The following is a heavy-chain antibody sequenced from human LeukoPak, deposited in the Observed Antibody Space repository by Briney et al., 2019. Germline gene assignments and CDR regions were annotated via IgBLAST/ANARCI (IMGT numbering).Heavy chain of an antibody. J-gene: IGHJ4*02. Sequence: SETLSLTCTLSGGSVSSGSYYWSWIRQPPGKGLEWHGYIYDSGSTNYTPSLKSRVTISVDTSKNPFSLELSPVTAADTAVYYCARLHGGYRYGADYWGQGTLVTAS. CDR3: ARLHGGYRYGADY. D-gene: IGHD5-18*01. CDR2: IYDSGST. V-gene: IGHV4-61*01. CDR1: GGSVSSGSYY.